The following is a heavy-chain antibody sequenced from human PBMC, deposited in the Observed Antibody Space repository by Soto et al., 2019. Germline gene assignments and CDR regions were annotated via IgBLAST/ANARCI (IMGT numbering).Heavy chain of an antibody. D-gene: IGHD6-13*01. CDR1: GGTFSSYA. CDR3: ARVDSSTWLNDY. V-gene: IGHV1-3*01. CDR2: INAGNRNT. Sequence: ASVKVSCKASGGTFSSYAISWVRQAPGQGLEWMGGINAGNRNTKYAQKLQGRVTITWDTSASTAYMELSSLISEDTAVYYCARVDSSTWLNDYWGQGTLVTVSS. J-gene: IGHJ4*02.